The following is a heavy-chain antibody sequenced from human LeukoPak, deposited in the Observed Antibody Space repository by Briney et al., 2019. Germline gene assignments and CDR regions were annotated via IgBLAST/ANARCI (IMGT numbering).Heavy chain of an antibody. J-gene: IGHJ4*02. D-gene: IGHD3-16*01. Sequence: PSETLSLTCTVSGDSISGYYWSWLRQPPGKGLEWIGYVYHTGHTHYSPSLKSRVTVSLDTSRHQVSLKLSSVTAADTAVYYCARHRFGHLFDYWGQGTLVIVSS. CDR2: VYHTGHT. CDR3: ARHRFGHLFDY. CDR1: GDSISGYY. V-gene: IGHV4-59*01.